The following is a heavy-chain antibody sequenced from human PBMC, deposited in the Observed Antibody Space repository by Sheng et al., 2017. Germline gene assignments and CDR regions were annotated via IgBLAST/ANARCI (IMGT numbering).Heavy chain of an antibody. CDR3: ARDQRNYGGTYFDS. Sequence: EVQLLESGGDLVQPGGSLRLSCAASGFTFSSHSMSWVRQGPGRGLEWVSGIDGSTGRTYYADSVKGRFTISRDNFKNVMYLQMNSLRAEDTAIYFCARDQRNYGGTYFDSWGQGTLVAVSS. V-gene: IGHV3-23*01. J-gene: IGHJ4*02. CDR1: GFTFSSHS. CDR2: IDGSTGRT. D-gene: IGHD3-16*01.